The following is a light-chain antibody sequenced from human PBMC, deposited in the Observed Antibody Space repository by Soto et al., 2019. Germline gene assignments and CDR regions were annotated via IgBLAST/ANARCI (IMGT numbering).Light chain of an antibody. CDR2: EGT. CDR1: NSDVGSYNL. CDR3: CSYAGGTTYV. V-gene: IGLV2-23*01. J-gene: IGLJ1*01. Sequence: QSVLTQPASVSGSPGQSITISCTGTNSDVGSYNLVSWYQQHPGKAPKLMIYEGTKRPSGVSNRFSGSKSGNTASLTISGLQAEDEADYYCCSYAGGTTYVFGTGTKLTVL.